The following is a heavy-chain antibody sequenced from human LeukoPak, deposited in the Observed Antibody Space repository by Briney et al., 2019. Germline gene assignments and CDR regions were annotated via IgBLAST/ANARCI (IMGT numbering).Heavy chain of an antibody. V-gene: IGHV1-2*02. Sequence: ASVTVSCKASGYTFTGYYMHWVRQAPGQGLEWTGWINPNSGGTNYAQKFLGRVTMTRDTSISTAYMELSRLRSDDTAVYYCARGPHWDPHFDYWGQGTLVTVSS. CDR1: GYTFTGYY. D-gene: IGHD7-27*01. CDR2: INPNSGGT. CDR3: ARGPHWDPHFDY. J-gene: IGHJ4*02.